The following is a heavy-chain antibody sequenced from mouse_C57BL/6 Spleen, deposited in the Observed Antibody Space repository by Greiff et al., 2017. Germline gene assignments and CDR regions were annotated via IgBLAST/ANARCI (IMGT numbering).Heavy chain of an antibody. CDR1: GYTFTSYW. CDR3: ARRNCGGICYFGD. CDR2: INPSNGGT. V-gene: IGHV1-53*01. Sequence: QVQLQQPGPELVKPGASVKLSCKASGYTFTSYWMHWVKQRPGQGLEWIGNINPSNGGTNYNEKFKSKATLTVDKSSSTAYLQLSSLTSEDSAVYYWARRNCGGICYFGDWGQGTTLTVSS. D-gene: IGHD1-1*02. J-gene: IGHJ2*01.